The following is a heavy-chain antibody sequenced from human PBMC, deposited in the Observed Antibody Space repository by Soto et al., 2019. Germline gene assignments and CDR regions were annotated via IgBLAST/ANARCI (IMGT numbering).Heavy chain of an antibody. J-gene: IGHJ6*02. CDR3: ARGTTVRGVISYYGKDF. Sequence: AVKVSSKAPGYTFTTSGINWLRQPPAQGLEEMGAIRAYNGNTNIAKKFQGRVTMTTDTSTSTAYMELKRLISDDTAVYYCARGTTVRGVISYYGKDFWGQGTTVTVSS. D-gene: IGHD3-10*01. CDR2: IRAYNGNT. V-gene: IGHV1-18*01. CDR1: GYTFTTSG.